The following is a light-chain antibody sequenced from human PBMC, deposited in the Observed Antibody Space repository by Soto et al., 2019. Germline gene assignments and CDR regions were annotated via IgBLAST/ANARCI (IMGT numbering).Light chain of an antibody. V-gene: IGKV1-39*01. J-gene: IGKJ5*01. CDR2: TTS. Sequence: DIQMTQSPSTLSASVGDRVTITCRASQSISSWLAWYQQKPGKAPNLLIYTTSSLHSGVPSRFSGSGSGTDFTLTISSLQPEDFATYYCQQSYSTPITFGQGTRLEI. CDR3: QQSYSTPIT. CDR1: QSISSW.